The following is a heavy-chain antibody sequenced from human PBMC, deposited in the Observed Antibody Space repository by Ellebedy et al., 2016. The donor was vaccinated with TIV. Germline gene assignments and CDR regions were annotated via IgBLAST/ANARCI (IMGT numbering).Heavy chain of an antibody. CDR1: GYILSTYW. CDR2: IYPGNSDA. D-gene: IGHD3-10*01. CDR3: ASLYGSGSYYNVPGYY. V-gene: IGHV5-51*01. Sequence: PGGSLRLSCKGSGYILSTYWIAWVRQLPGQGLEWMGIIYPGNSDATYSPSFQGQVTISVDKSISTAYLQWISLKASDTAMYYCASLYGSGSYYNVPGYYWGQGILVTVSS. J-gene: IGHJ4*02.